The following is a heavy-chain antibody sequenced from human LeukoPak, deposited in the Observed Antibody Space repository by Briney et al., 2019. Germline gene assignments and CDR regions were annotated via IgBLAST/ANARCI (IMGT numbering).Heavy chain of an antibody. V-gene: IGHV1-69*05. J-gene: IGHJ6*03. CDR1: GGTFRTYS. CDR2: IIPIFGTP. Sequence: ASVKVSCKASGGTFRTYSVTWVRQAPGQGLEWMGGIIPIFGTPNYAQKFQGRVKVTTDDATGTAYMELSSLMSEDTAIYYCARVDRYHFHLDVWGKGTPVTVSS. CDR3: ARVDRYHFHLDV.